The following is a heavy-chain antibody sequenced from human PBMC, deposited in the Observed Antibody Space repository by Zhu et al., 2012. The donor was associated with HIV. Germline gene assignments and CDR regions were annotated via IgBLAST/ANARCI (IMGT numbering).Heavy chain of an antibody. CDR2: IDYSGSS. V-gene: IGHV4-39*07. J-gene: IGHJ2*01. D-gene: IGHD1-14*01. CDR1: GGSINNRNYY. Sequence: QVQLQESGPGLVKPSETLSLMCTVSGGSINNRNYYWGWIRQPPGKELEWIGSIDYSGSSYYNPSLKSRVAMSVDTSKNHISLELSSVTAADTAVYYCTRHRGXSHIDWYFDLWGRGTLVTRLL. CDR3: TRHRGXSHIDWYFDL.